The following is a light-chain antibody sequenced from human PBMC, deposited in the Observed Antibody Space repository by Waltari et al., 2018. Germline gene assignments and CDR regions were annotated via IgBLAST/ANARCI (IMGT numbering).Light chain of an antibody. CDR2: AAS. Sequence: VLTQSPGTLSLSPGERATLPCRASQSVSKYLAWYQQRPGQAPRLLIYAASTRATGIPDRFSGSGSGTDFSLTISRLEPEDFAVYYCQNHERLPATFGQGTKVEIK. J-gene: IGKJ1*01. CDR3: QNHERLPAT. V-gene: IGKV3-20*01. CDR1: QSVSKY.